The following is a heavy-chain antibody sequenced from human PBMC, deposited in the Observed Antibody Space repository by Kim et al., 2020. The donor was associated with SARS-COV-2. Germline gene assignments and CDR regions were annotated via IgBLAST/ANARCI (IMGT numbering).Heavy chain of an antibody. CDR1: GFTFSDSP. D-gene: IGHD1-1*01. CDR2: IRCRGYSYAT. CDR3: TSSPGTPLAFWDAFDV. V-gene: IGHV3-73*01. J-gene: IGHJ3*01. Sequence: GGSLRLSCAASGFTFSDSPIHWVRQASGKGLEWVGRIRCRGYSYATSYAASVKGRFTISRDDSESTAYLQMNSLKAKDTAVYYCTSSPGTPLAFWDAFDVWGQGTLVTVSS.